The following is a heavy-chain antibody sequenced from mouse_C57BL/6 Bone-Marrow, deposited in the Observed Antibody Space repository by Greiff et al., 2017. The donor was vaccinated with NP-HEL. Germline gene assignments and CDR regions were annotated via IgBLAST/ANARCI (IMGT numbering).Heavy chain of an antibody. CDR1: GFSFNTYA. V-gene: IGHV10-1*01. Sequence: EVKLMESGGGLVQPKGSLKLSCAASGFSFNTYAMNWVRQAPEKGLEWVARIRSKSNNYATYYADSVKDRFTISRDDSESMLYLQMNNLKTEDTAMYYCVRNWFDYWGQGTTITVSS. CDR3: VRNWFDY. CDR2: IRSKSNNYAT. J-gene: IGHJ2*01. D-gene: IGHD4-1*01.